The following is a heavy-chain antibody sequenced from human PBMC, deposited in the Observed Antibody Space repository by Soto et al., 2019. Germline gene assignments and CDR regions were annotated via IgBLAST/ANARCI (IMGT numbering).Heavy chain of an antibody. CDR2: ISYDGSNK. CDR3: AREDYGGNSGVGTFDY. J-gene: IGHJ4*02. D-gene: IGHD4-17*01. V-gene: IGHV3-30-3*01. Sequence: GGSLRLSCAASGFTLSTYAMHWVRQSPGKGLEWVAVISYDGSNKYYADSVKGRFTISRDNSKNTLYLQMNSLRAEDTAVYYCAREDYGGNSGVGTFDYWGQGTLVTVSS. CDR1: GFTLSTYA.